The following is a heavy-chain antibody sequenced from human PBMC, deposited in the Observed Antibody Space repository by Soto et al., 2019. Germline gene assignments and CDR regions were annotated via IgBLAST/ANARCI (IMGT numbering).Heavy chain of an antibody. D-gene: IGHD6-13*01. Sequence: GASVKVSCKASGYTFTSYDINWVRQATGQGLEWMGWMNPNSGNTGYAQKFQGRVTMTRNTSISTAYMELSSLRSEDTAVYYCARGGAAAGIYYYYYYYMDVWGKGTTVTVSS. V-gene: IGHV1-8*01. CDR3: ARGGAAAGIYYYYYYYMDV. CDR1: GYTFTSYD. J-gene: IGHJ6*03. CDR2: MNPNSGNT.